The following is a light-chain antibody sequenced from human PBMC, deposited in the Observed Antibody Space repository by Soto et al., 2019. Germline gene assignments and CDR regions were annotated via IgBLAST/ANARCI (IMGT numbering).Light chain of an antibody. CDR1: HNDIGTYDY. CDR3: SSFTSNRIYV. CDR2: GVT. Sequence: QSALTQPTSVSGSPGQSITISCTGNHNDIGTYDYVSWYQQHPGRAPRLLIHGVTTRPSGISDRFSASKSGLTASLTISGLQPEDEADYYCSSFTSNRIYVFGRGTKLTVL. V-gene: IGLV2-14*03. J-gene: IGLJ1*01.